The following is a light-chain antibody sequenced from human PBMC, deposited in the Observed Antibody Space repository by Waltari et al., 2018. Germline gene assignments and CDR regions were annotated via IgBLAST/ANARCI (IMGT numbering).Light chain of an antibody. CDR1: QSVRRT. V-gene: IGKV3-20*01. Sequence: EIVLTQSPVPLCLSSWARATLSCRATQSVRRTLAWSQQKPCQAPSLLIYEASTRATGIPDRLSGSGSGTDVSLTISRLEPEDFTVYYCQKYGTLPAKFGQGTKVGIK. J-gene: IGKJ1*01. CDR2: EAS. CDR3: QKYGTLPAK.